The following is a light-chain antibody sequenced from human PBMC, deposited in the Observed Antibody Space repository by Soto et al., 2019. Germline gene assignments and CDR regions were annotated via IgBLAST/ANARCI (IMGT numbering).Light chain of an antibody. CDR1: QNVNSNF. J-gene: IGKJ1*01. Sequence: IVLTQTPGTRSLSPGERATLSCRASQNVNSNFLAWYQQKPGQAPRLLISGASNRATGIPDRFSGSGSGTDFTLTISRLEPEDFAVYYCQQYGSSGTFGQGTKVDIK. CDR2: GAS. CDR3: QQYGSSGT. V-gene: IGKV3-20*01.